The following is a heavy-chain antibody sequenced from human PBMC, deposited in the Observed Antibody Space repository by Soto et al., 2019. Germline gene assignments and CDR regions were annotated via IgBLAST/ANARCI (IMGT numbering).Heavy chain of an antibody. V-gene: IGHV3-49*04. CDR2: IRSKAYGGTT. J-gene: IGHJ3*02. Sequence: GGSLRLSCTASGFTFGDYAMSWVRQAPGKGLEWVGFIRSKAYGGTTEYAASVKGRFTISRDDSKSIAYLQMNSLKTEDTAVYYCTRVSLGSGSYRGAAFDIWGQGTMVTVSS. CDR1: GFTFGDYA. D-gene: IGHD1-26*01. CDR3: TRVSLGSGSYRGAAFDI.